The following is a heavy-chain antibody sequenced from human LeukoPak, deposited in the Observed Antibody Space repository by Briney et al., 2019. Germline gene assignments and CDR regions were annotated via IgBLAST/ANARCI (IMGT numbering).Heavy chain of an antibody. V-gene: IGHV4-59*01. CDR3: ARYTSSGLDF. CDR2: IYYSGST. CDR1: GGSISSYY. Sequence: SETLSLTCTVSGGSISSYYWSWIRQLPGKGLEWIGYIYYSGSTSYNPSLKSRVTISVDTSKNQFSLKLSSVTAADTAVYYCARYTSSGLDFWGQGTLVTVSS. D-gene: IGHD6-19*01. J-gene: IGHJ4*02.